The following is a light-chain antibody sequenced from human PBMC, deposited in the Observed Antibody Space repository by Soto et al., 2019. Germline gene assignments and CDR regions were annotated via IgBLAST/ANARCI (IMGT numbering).Light chain of an antibody. CDR1: SSDVGGYNF. V-gene: IGLV2-8*01. J-gene: IGLJ1*01. CDR2: EVS. CDR3: SSYAGSNNFV. Sequence: QSALTQPPSASGSLGQSVTISCTGTSSDVGGYNFVSWYQHHPGKAPKLMIYEVSKRPSGVPDRLSGSKSGNTASLTVSGLQAEDEADYYCSSYAGSNNFVFGTGTKVTVL.